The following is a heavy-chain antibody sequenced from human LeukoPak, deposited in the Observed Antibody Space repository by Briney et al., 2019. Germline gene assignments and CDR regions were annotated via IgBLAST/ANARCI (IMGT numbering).Heavy chain of an antibody. Sequence: GRSLRLSCAASGFIFSSYGMHWVRQAPGKGAEWGGLIWYDGTNEYYTDSVKGRFTISRANSKNTLYLQMNSLRAEDTAVYYCARVPYCSGGRCSSWIDHWGQGTLVTVSS. V-gene: IGHV3-33*01. CDR2: IWYDGTNE. CDR3: ARVPYCSGGRCSSWIDH. J-gene: IGHJ4*02. CDR1: GFIFSSYG. D-gene: IGHD2-15*01.